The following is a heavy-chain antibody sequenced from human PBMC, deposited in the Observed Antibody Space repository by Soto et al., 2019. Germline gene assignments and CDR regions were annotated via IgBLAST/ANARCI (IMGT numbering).Heavy chain of an antibody. Sequence: PSETLSLTCTVSAGSISTYYWTWIRQPPGKGLEWIGYVYSSGSTNYNPSLRSRVTISVDTSKSQFSLNLNSVTAADTAIYYCARRRTRPEAFDYWGQGTLVTVSS. CDR2: VYSSGST. J-gene: IGHJ4*02. D-gene: IGHD1-1*01. CDR3: ARRRTRPEAFDY. V-gene: IGHV4-59*08. CDR1: AGSISTYY.